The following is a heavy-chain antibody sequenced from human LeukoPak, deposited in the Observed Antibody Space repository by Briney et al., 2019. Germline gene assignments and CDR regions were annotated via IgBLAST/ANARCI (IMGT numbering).Heavy chain of an antibody. Sequence: PGRSLRLSCAASGFTFDDYAMHWVRQAPGKGLEWVSGISWNSGSIGYADSVKGRFTISRDNAKNSLYLQMNSLRAEDTAVYYCARMTTVTRGRGGFDYWGQGTLVTVSS. J-gene: IGHJ4*02. D-gene: IGHD4-17*01. CDR1: GFTFDDYA. V-gene: IGHV3-9*01. CDR2: ISWNSGSI. CDR3: ARMTTVTRGRGGFDY.